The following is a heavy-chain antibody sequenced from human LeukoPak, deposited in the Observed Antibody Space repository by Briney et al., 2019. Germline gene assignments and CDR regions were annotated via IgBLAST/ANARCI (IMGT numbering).Heavy chain of an antibody. J-gene: IGHJ3*02. CDR1: GFTFSSYG. CDR2: ISYDGSNK. Sequence: GRSLRLSCAASGFTFSSYGMHWVRQAPGKGLEWVAVISYDGSNKYYADSVKGRFTISRDNSKNTLYLQMSSLRAEDTAVYYCAKEWGAGSDAFDIWGQGTMVTVSS. CDR3: AKEWGAGSDAFDI. V-gene: IGHV3-30*18. D-gene: IGHD1-26*01.